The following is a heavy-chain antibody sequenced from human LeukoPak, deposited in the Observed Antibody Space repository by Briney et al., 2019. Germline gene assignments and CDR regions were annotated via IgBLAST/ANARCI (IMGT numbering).Heavy chain of an antibody. CDR1: GFTFSSYA. V-gene: IGHV3-30*04. Sequence: GGSLRLSCAASGFTFSSYAMHWVRQAPGKGLEWVAVISYDGSNKYYADSVKGRFTISRDNSKNTLYLQMNSLRAEDTAVYYCASALTRGISPHAFDIWGQGTMVTVYS. CDR3: ASALTRGISPHAFDI. CDR2: ISYDGSNK. J-gene: IGHJ3*02. D-gene: IGHD3-3*02.